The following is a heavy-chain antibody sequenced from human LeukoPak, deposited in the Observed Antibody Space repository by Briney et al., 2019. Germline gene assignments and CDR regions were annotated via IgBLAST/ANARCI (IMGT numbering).Heavy chain of an antibody. CDR1: GGSISSYY. CDR3: ARGAVAAKGIDY. CDR2: IYYSGST. J-gene: IGHJ4*02. D-gene: IGHD6-19*01. Sequence: SETLSLTCTVSGGSISSYYWSWIRQPPGKGLERIGYIYYSGSTNYNPSLKSRVTISVDTSKNQFSLKLSSVTAADTAVYYCARGAVAAKGIDYWGQGTLVTVSS. V-gene: IGHV4-59*01.